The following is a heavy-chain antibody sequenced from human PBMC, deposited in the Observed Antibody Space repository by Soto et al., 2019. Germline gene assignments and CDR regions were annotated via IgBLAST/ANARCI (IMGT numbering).Heavy chain of an antibody. J-gene: IGHJ6*02. CDR1: GFTFSNAW. CDR2: IKSKTDGGTT. Sequence: KPGGSLRLSCAASGFTFSNAWMSWVRQAPGKGLEWVGRIKSKTDGGTTDYAAPVKGRFTISRDDSKNTLYLQMNSLKTEDTAVYYCTTRGYSYGHTYYYYGMDVWGQGTTVTVSS. V-gene: IGHV3-15*01. D-gene: IGHD5-18*01. CDR3: TTRGYSYGHTYYYYGMDV.